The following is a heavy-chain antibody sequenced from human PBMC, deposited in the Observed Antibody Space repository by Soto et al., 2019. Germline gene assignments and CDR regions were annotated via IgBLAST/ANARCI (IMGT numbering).Heavy chain of an antibody. V-gene: IGHV3-23*01. CDR3: AKSSSSLWPPTGGFPHLDY. CDR2: ISGGGGST. Sequence: GGSLRLSCAASGFTFSTKGMAWVRQAPGQGLEWVSGISGGGGSTHYADSVKGRFTISRDNSKNTLYLQMNSLRAEDTAIYYCAKSSSSLWPPTGGFPHLDYWGQGTLVTVSS. CDR1: GFTFSTKG. D-gene: IGHD3-10*01. J-gene: IGHJ4*02.